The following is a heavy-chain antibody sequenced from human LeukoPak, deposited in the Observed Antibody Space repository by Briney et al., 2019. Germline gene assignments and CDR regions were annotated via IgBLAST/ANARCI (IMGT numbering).Heavy chain of an antibody. V-gene: IGHV4-59*01. Sequence: SETLSLTCTVSGGSISSYYWSWIRQPPGKGLEWIGYIYYSGTTNYNPSLKSRLTISVDTSKNQFSLKLTSVTAADTAVYYCARRTGTYFDSWGQGTLVTVSS. CDR2: IYYSGTT. CDR1: GGSISSYY. CDR3: ARRTGTYFDS. D-gene: IGHD3-10*01. J-gene: IGHJ4*02.